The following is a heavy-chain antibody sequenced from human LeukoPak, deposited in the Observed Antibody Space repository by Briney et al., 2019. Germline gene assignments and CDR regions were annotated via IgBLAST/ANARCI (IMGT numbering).Heavy chain of an antibody. D-gene: IGHD4-17*01. CDR1: GFTFSSYA. J-gene: IGHJ4*02. V-gene: IGHV3-23*01. CDR3: AKHLTSVTTNFEY. CDR2: VSGNGGGT. Sequence: PGGSLRLSCAASGFTFSSYAMSWVRQAPGKGLEWVSSVSGNGGGTYYADSVKGHSTISRDNSKNTLYLQMNSLRAEDTAVYYCAKHLTSVTTNFEYWGQGTLVTISS.